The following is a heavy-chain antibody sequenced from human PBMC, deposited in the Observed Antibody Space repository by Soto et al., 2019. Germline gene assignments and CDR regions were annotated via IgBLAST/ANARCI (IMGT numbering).Heavy chain of an antibody. Sequence: QVQLVESGGGVVQPGRSLRLSCAASGFTFSSYGMHWVRQAPGKGLEWVAVISYDGSNKYYADSVKGRFTISRDNSKNTLYLQMNILRAEDTAVYYCAKPPDPDSSGWYEARSGSGMDVWGQGTTVIVSS. D-gene: IGHD6-19*01. V-gene: IGHV3-30*18. CDR3: AKPPDPDSSGWYEARSGSGMDV. J-gene: IGHJ6*02. CDR2: ISYDGSNK. CDR1: GFTFSSYG.